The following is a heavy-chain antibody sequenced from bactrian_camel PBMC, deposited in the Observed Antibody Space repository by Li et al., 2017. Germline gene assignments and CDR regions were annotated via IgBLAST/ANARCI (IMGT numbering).Heavy chain of an antibody. J-gene: IGHJ6*01. CDR3: AAGTRIIVGDYCDGITT. Sequence: QLVESGGGPVQAGGSLRLSCKSSGYTNSRYCLGWFRQVPGKEREGVAIVDSDGTTRYIDFVKGRFTISQDSAKAWLYLRMDSLALDDTAMYYCAAGTRIIVGDYCDGITTWGQGTQVTVS. V-gene: IGHV3S8*01. CDR1: GYTNSRYC. D-gene: IGHD3*01. CDR2: VDSDGTT.